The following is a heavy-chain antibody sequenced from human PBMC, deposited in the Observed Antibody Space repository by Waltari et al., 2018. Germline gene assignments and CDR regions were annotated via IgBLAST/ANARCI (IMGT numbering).Heavy chain of an antibody. CDR2: IKQDGSEI. CDR1: GFDFSSYW. D-gene: IGHD2-15*01. Sequence: EVQLVESGGGLVQPGGSLRLSCAVSGFDFSSYWISWVRQVPGKGLEGVANIKQDGSEIYYVDSVKGRFTISRDNAKNSLYLQMNSLRAEDTAMYYCARDGEYCSGDKCYSYWYFDLWGRGTLVTVSS. J-gene: IGHJ2*01. V-gene: IGHV3-7*01. CDR3: ARDGEYCSGDKCYSYWYFDL.